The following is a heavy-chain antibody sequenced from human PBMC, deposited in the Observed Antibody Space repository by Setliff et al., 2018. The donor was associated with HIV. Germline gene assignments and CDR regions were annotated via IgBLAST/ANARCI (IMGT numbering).Heavy chain of an antibody. CDR1: SYSVTSGYY. CDR3: ARVGYCSSTNCYWGRPSYGMGV. D-gene: IGHD2-2*01. V-gene: IGHV4-38-2*02. J-gene: IGHJ6*02. CDR2: MYPSGSS. Sequence: PSETLSLTCTVSSYSVTSGYYWAWIRQPPGKGLEWIGNMYPSGSSYFNPTLQSRVTMSADTSKKQFFLTLSSVTAADTAVYYCARVGYCSSTNCYWGRPSYGMGVGGQGTTVTVS.